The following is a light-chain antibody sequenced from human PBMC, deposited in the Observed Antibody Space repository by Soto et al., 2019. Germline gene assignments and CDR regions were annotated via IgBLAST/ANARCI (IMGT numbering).Light chain of an antibody. CDR3: QQYNNWPYT. V-gene: IGKV3-15*01. CDR2: GAS. CDR1: QSVSSN. J-gene: IGKJ2*01. Sequence: EIVMTQSTATLSVSPGERAALSCRASQSVSSNFAWYQQKPGQAPRLLIYGASTRATGIPARFSGSGSGTEFILTISSLQSGDFAVYYCQQYNNWPYTFGQGTKLEIK.